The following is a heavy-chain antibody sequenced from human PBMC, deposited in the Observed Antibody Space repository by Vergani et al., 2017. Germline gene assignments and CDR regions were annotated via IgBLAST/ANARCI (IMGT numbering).Heavy chain of an antibody. CDR2: VYARDSIT. CDR3: TRSLSRHFDS. CDR1: GYTFTDYW. J-gene: IGHJ4*02. Sequence: EVQLVQSGAEVKKPGESLKISCEGSGYTFTDYWVGWVRQKPGKGLEWMGVVYARDSITRYSLSFEGQVTISADKSINTAYLEWDSLRASDSAMYYCTRSLSRHFDSWGQGTLVTVSS. V-gene: IGHV5-51*01.